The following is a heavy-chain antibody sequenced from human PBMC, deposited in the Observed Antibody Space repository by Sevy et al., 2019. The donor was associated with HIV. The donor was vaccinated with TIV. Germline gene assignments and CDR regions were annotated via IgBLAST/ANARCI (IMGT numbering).Heavy chain of an antibody. D-gene: IGHD3-10*01. J-gene: IGHJ5*02. CDR3: ARERAVLLWFGELKWFDP. CDR1: GYSISSGYY. CDR2: IYHSGST. V-gene: IGHV4-38-2*02. Sequence: SETLSLTCAVSGYSISSGYYWGWIRQPPRKGMGWIGSIYHSGSTYYNPSLKSRVTISVDTSKNQFSLKLSSVTAADTAVYYCARERAVLLWFGELKWFDPWGQGTLVTVSS.